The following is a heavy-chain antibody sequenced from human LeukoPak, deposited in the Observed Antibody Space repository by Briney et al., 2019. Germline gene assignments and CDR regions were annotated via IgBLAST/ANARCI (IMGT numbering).Heavy chain of an antibody. J-gene: IGHJ3*02. CDR1: GGSFSGYY. CDR2: INHSGST. CDR3: AREFWNYRSGNLQAFHI. Sequence: SETLSLTCAVYGGSFSGYYWSWIRQPPGKGLEWIGEINHSGSTNYNPSLKSRVTISVDTSKNQFSLKLSSVTAADTAVYYCAREFWNYRSGNLQAFHIWGPGTMVTVSS. V-gene: IGHV4-34*01. D-gene: IGHD3-10*01.